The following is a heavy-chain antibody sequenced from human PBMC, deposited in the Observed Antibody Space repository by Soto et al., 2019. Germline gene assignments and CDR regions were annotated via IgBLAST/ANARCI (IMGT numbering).Heavy chain of an antibody. CDR3: ARDPRYCSSTSCYLPYYYYYGMDV. J-gene: IGHJ6*02. CDR2: INSDGSST. Sequence: GGSLRLSCAASGFTFSSYWMHWVHQAPGKGLVWVSRINSDGSSTSYADSVKGRFTISRDNAKNTLYLQMNSLRAEDTAVYYCARDPRYCSSTSCYLPYYYYYGMDVWGQGTTVTVSS. CDR1: GFTFSSYW. V-gene: IGHV3-74*01. D-gene: IGHD2-2*01.